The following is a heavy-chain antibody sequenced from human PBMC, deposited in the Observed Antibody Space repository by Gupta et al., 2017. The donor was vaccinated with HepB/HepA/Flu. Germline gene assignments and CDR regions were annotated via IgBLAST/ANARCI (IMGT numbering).Heavy chain of an antibody. CDR1: GFSFRNYD. CDR2: TSGSGGST. V-gene: IGHV3-23*01. D-gene: IGHD2-8*02. J-gene: IGHJ4*02. CDR3: SKNFKDIVLVGPPSPGY. Sequence: EVQLLESGGGLVQPGGSLRLSCVASGFSFRNYDMSWVRQAPGKGLEWVSATSGSGGSTYYADSVKGRFTISRDNSKNTLFLQMNSLRAEDTAIYYCSKNFKDIVLVGPPSPGYWGQGTLVTVSS.